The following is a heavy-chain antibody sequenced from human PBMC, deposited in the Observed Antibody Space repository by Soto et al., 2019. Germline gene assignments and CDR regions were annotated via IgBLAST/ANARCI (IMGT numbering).Heavy chain of an antibody. CDR1: GGSISSGGYY. CDR2: IYYSGST. J-gene: IGHJ6*02. CDR3: ARGYGDYGYSYYGMDV. D-gene: IGHD4-17*01. Sequence: QVQLQESGPGLVKPSQTLSLTCTVSGGSISSGGYYWSWIRQHPGKGLEWIGYIYYSGSTYYNPSLKSRGTISVDTSKNQFSLKLSSVTAADTAVYYCARGYGDYGYSYYGMDVWGQGTTVTVSS. V-gene: IGHV4-31*03.